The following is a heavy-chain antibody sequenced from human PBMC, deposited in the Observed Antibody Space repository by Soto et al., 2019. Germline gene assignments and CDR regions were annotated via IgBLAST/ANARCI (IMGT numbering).Heavy chain of an antibody. Sequence: EVQLVESGGGLVKPGGSLRLSCAASGFTFSSFSMNWVRQAPGKGLEWVSSITTSSTYIFYADSVKGRFTISRDNAKNSLYLQMNSLRAEDTAVYYCARPFGQVYGSGSFDDGMDVWGQGTTVTVSS. V-gene: IGHV3-21*01. CDR1: GFTFSSFS. D-gene: IGHD3-10*01. CDR2: ITTSSTYI. CDR3: ARPFGQVYGSGSFDDGMDV. J-gene: IGHJ6*02.